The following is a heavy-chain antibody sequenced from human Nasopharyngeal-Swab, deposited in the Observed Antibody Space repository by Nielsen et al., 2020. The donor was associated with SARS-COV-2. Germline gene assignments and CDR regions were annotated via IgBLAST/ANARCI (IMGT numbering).Heavy chain of an antibody. CDR2: IIPILGIA. Sequence: SVNVSCKASGGTFSSYAISWVRQAPGQGLEWMGRIIPILGIANYAQKFQGRVTITADKSTSTAYMELSSLRSEDTAVYYCARGPALGTAFFDYWGQGTLVTVSS. J-gene: IGHJ4*02. CDR1: GGTFSSYA. CDR3: ARGPALGTAFFDY. V-gene: IGHV1-69*04. D-gene: IGHD5-18*01.